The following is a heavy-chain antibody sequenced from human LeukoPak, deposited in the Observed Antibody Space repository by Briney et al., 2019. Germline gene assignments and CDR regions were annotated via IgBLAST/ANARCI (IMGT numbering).Heavy chain of an antibody. Sequence: ASVKVSCKASGYTFTSYGISWVRQAPGQGLEWMGWISAYTGNTNYAQKLQGRVTMTTDTSTSTAYMELRSLRSDDTAVYYCGRSMDSSTSRLIEYWGQGTLVTVSS. CDR1: GYTFTSYG. J-gene: IGHJ4*02. V-gene: IGHV1-18*01. D-gene: IGHD6-6*01. CDR3: GRSMDSSTSRLIEY. CDR2: ISAYTGNT.